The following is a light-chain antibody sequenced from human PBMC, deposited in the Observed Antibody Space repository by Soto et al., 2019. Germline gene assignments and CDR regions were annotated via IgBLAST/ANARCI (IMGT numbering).Light chain of an antibody. CDR3: LLSFSGARPVV. J-gene: IGLJ2*01. CDR2: DTS. CDR1: TGAVTSGHY. Sequence: QAVVTQAPSLTVSPGGTVTLTCGSSTGAVTSGHYPYWFQQKPGQAPRTLIYDTSNKHSWTPARFSGSLLGGKAALTLSGAQPEDEAEYYCLLSFSGARPVVFGVGTTLTVL. V-gene: IGLV7-46*01.